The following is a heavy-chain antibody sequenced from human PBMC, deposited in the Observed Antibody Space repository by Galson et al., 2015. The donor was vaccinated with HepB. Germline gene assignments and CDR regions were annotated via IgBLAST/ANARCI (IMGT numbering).Heavy chain of an antibody. J-gene: IGHJ2*01. CDR2: ISYDGSNK. CDR3: AKIMNVLRFLEWSDEDFDL. CDR1: GFTFSSYG. V-gene: IGHV3-30*18. D-gene: IGHD3-3*01. Sequence: SLRLSCAASGFTFSSYGMHWVRQAPGKGFEWVAVISYDGSNKYYADSVKGRFTISRDNSRNTLYLQMNSLRAEDTAVYYCAKIMNVLRFLEWSDEDFDLWGRGTLVTVSS.